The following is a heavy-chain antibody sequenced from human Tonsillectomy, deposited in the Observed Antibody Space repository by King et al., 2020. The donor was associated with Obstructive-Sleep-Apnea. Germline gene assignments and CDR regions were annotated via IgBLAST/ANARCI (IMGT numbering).Heavy chain of an antibody. Sequence: VQLVESGGGLVRPGGSLRLSCAASGFSFSTYWMTWVRQAPGKGLEGVANIRQDGTEMYYVVSVKGRFTISRDNAKNSLYLQMNSLRAEDTAVYYCARENDNDTYGYSHYFDYWGQGTLVTVSS. CDR2: IRQDGTEM. CDR1: GFSFSTYW. J-gene: IGHJ4*02. CDR3: ARENDNDTYGYSHYFDY. V-gene: IGHV3-7*03. D-gene: IGHD5-18*01.